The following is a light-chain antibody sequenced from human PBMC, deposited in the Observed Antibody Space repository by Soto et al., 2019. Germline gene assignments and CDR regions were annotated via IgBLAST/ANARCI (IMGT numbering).Light chain of an antibody. Sequence: IVLTQSPVTLSLSPGERATLSCRASQSVTSFLAWYQQKPGQAPRLLISDVSNRATGIPARFSSSGSGTDCTLTISSLAPEDFAFYYCQQRSNWPLTFGGGTKVEI. CDR2: DVS. CDR3: QQRSNWPLT. J-gene: IGKJ4*01. CDR1: QSVTSF. V-gene: IGKV3-11*01.